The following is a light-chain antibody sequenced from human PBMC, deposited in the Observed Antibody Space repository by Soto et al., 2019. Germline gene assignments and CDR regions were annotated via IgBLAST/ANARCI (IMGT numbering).Light chain of an antibody. CDR2: GAS. CDR1: QSVGSNY. CDR3: HQYASSPLT. V-gene: IGKV3-20*01. Sequence: EIVLTQSPGTLSLSPGERATLSCRASQSVGSNYLAWYQQTPGQAPRLLIHGASTRATGIPDRFSGIGSGTDFTLTLSRLASEDSAVYYCHQYASSPLTFGQGTRLEIK. J-gene: IGKJ5*01.